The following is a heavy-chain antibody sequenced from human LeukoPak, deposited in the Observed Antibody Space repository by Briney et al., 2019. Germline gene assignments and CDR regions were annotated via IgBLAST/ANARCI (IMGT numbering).Heavy chain of an antibody. J-gene: IGHJ4*02. CDR2: INPNSGGT. CDR3: ARVLFYSSGNKSNRVDY. V-gene: IGHV1-2*02. D-gene: IGHD6-19*01. CDR1: GYTFTGYY. Sequence: ASVKVSCKASGYTFTGYYMHSVRQAPGQGLEWMGWINPNSGGTNYAQKFQGRVTMTRETSINTAYMELSRLRSDDTAVYYCARVLFYSSGNKSNRVDYWGQGTLVTVSS.